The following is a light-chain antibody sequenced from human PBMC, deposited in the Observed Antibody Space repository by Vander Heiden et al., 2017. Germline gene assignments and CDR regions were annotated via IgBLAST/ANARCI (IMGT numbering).Light chain of an antibody. Sequence: QSVLTQPPSVSGTPGQRVSISCSRSRSNIGAYAVNWYQQPPGTAPKLLIHGDNQRPSGVPDRFSGSKSGTSASLAISGLQSEDEADYYCAAWDAGLNGYVFGTGTKVTVL. CDR1: RSNIGAYA. CDR3: AAWDAGLNGYV. V-gene: IGLV1-44*01. CDR2: GDN. J-gene: IGLJ1*01.